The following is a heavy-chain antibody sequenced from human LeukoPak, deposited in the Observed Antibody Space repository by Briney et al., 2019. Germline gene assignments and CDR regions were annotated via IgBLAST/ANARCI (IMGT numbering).Heavy chain of an antibody. CDR3: AREWSYGDYYDC. Sequence: ASVKVSCKASGYTFTGYYMHWVRQAPGQGLEWMGRINPNSGGTNYAQKFQGRVTMTRDTSITTAYMELSRLRSDDTAVYYCAREWSYGDYYDCWGQGILVTVSS. V-gene: IGHV1-2*06. CDR1: GYTFTGYY. J-gene: IGHJ4*02. D-gene: IGHD4-17*01. CDR2: INPNSGGT.